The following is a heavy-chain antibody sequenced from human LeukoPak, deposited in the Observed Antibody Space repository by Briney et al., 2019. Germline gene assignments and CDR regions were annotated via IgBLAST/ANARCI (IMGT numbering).Heavy chain of an antibody. V-gene: IGHV3-21*04. CDR2: ISSSSNYI. D-gene: IGHD4/OR15-4a*01. Sequence: GGSLRLSCAASGFSFSSYSMKWVRQAPGKGLEWVSSISSSSNYIYYADSVKGRFTISRDNAKNSLYLQMNSLRAEDTAVYYCARRAGAYSHPYDYWGQGTLVTVSS. J-gene: IGHJ4*02. CDR1: GFSFSSYS. CDR3: ARRAGAYSHPYDY.